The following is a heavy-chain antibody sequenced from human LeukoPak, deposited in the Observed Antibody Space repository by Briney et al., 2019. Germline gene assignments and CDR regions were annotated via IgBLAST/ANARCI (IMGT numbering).Heavy chain of an antibody. CDR3: ARGGRSSGYYWRFDY. CDR1: GYTFTSYY. CDR2: INPSGGTT. Sequence: ASVKVSCKASGYTFTSYYMHWVRQAPGQGLEWMGIINPSGGTTSYAQKFQGRVTMTRDTSTSTVYMELSSLRSEDTAVYYCARGGRSSGYYWRFDYWGQGTLVTVSS. D-gene: IGHD3-22*01. V-gene: IGHV1-46*01. J-gene: IGHJ4*02.